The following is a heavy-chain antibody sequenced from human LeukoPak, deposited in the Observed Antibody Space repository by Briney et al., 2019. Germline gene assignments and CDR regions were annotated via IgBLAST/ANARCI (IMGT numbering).Heavy chain of an antibody. CDR3: ARSPYDYVWGSYREKGYYFDY. V-gene: IGHV4-34*01. J-gene: IGHJ4*02. CDR2: INHSGST. D-gene: IGHD3-16*02. Sequence: KTGGSLRLSCAASGFTFSSYAMSWIRQPPGKGLEWIGEINHSGSTNYNPSLKSRVTISVDTSKNQFSLKLSSVTAADTAVYYCARSPYDYVWGSYREKGYYFDYWGQGTLVTVSS. CDR1: GFTFSSYA.